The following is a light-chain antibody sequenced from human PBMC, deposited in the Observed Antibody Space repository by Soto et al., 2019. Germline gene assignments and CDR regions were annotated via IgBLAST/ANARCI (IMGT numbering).Light chain of an antibody. CDR2: QAS. CDR3: QQYNGYYS. V-gene: IGKV1-5*03. CDR1: QSVSVW. Sequence: DFPMTQSPSTLSASVGDRVTITCRASQSVSVWLAWYQQKPGKAPKLLIYQASILQSGVPSRFSGSGSGTDFTLTISNLQPDDFATYYCQQYNGYYSFGRGTKLEIK. J-gene: IGKJ2*03.